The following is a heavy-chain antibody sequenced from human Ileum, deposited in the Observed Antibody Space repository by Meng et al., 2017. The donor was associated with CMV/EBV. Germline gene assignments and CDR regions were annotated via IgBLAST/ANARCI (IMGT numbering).Heavy chain of an antibody. CDR2: IYTNGRA. CDR3: TSEPPGE. CDR1: GGSVNSGNYY. V-gene: IGHV4-61*02. D-gene: IGHD1-14*01. J-gene: IGHJ4*02. Sequence: QLLQPQPGPVLGTPSHTLALPAVVAGGSVNSGNYYWGWVRQPAGKGLEWIGRIYTNGRAGYNPSLKSRVTISMDTSDNQFSLTLNSVTAADTAVYYCTSEPPGEWGRGTLVTVSS.